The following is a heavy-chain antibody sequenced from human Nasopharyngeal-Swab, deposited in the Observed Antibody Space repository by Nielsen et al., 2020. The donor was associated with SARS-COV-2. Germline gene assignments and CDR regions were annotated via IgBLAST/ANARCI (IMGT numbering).Heavy chain of an antibody. CDR1: GFTFSSYS. CDR2: ISSSSSYI. V-gene: IGHV3-21*01. D-gene: IGHD3-10*01. J-gene: IGHJ4*02. Sequence: GGSLRLSCAASGFTFSSYSMNWVRQAPGKGLEWVSSISSSSSYIYYADSVKGRFTISRDNAKNSLYLQMNSLRAEDTAVYYCARDGVARLFDYWGQGTLVTASS. CDR3: ARDGVARLFDY.